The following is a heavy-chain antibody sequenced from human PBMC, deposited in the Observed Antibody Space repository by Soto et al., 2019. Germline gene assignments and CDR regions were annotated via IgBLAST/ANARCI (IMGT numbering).Heavy chain of an antibody. J-gene: IGHJ4*02. D-gene: IGHD6-19*01. CDR2: ISAYNGNT. CDR3: AGEERSGWHFDY. CDR1: GYTFTSYD. Sequence: QVQLVQSGAEVKKPGASVKVSCKASGYTFTSYDISWVRQAPGQGLEWMGWISAYNGNTNYVQKLQGRVTMTTDTTTSTAYMELRSLRSDDKAVYYCAGEERSGWHFDYWGQGTLVTVSS. V-gene: IGHV1-18*01.